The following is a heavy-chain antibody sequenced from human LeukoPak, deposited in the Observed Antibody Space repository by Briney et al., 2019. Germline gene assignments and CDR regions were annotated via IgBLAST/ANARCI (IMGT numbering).Heavy chain of an antibody. V-gene: IGHV3-74*01. CDR1: GFTFTNYW. CDR3: ATVSEY. CDR2: INHDGTGT. Sequence: GGSLRLSCAASGFTFTNYWMHWVRQAPGQGLVWVSGINHDGTGTYYADSVKGRFTISRDNAKNTVDLQMNGLRAEDTTVYYCATVSEYWGHGTLVTVSS. J-gene: IGHJ4*01.